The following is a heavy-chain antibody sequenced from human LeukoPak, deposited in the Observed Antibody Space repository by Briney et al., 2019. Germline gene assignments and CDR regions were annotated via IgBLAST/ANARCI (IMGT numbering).Heavy chain of an antibody. Sequence: GASMKVPCKSFGFTFTDHYIHWVRQAPGQGLEWMGYIGPHSTFTSSPQEFQGRVTMTRDTSMTTAYMELTRLTSDDTAVCYCVREGEGPLSKDFDYWGQGTLVTVSS. J-gene: IGHJ4*02. CDR1: GFTFTDHY. CDR2: IGPHSTFT. V-gene: IGHV1-2*02. D-gene: IGHD2/OR15-2a*01. CDR3: VREGEGPLSKDFDY.